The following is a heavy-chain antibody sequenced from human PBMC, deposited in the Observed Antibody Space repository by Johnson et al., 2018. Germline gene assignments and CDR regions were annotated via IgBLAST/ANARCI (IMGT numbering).Heavy chain of an antibody. CDR1: GGSISSDY. CDR2: IYYSGST. Sequence: QVQLRESGPGLVKPSETLSLTCAVSGGSISSDYWSWVRQPPGKGLEWIGYIYYSGSTNYNSSLKSRVTISIDTSKTQFSLKLSSVTAAAAAVYYCARGRKDDEIWGQGTMVTVSS. CDR3: ARGRKDDEI. J-gene: IGHJ3*02. V-gene: IGHV4-59*01.